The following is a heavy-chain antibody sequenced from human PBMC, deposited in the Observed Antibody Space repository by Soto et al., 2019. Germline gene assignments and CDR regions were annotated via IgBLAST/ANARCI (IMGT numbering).Heavy chain of an antibody. CDR1: GFTFSSYG. Sequence: PCGSLRLSCAASGFTFSSYGMHWVRQAPGEGLEWVAVISYDGSNKYYADSVKGRFTISRDNSKNTLYLQMNSLRAEDTAVYYCAKNLNVRAAVAAYYYGMDVWGQGTTVNVSS. D-gene: IGHD6-19*01. J-gene: IGHJ6*02. CDR2: ISYDGSNK. V-gene: IGHV3-30*18. CDR3: AKNLNVRAAVAAYYYGMDV.